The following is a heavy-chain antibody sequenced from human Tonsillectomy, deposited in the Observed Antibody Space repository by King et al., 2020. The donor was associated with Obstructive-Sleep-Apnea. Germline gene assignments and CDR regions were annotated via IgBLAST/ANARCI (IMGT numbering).Heavy chain of an antibody. D-gene: IGHD6-19*01. J-gene: IGHJ4*02. CDR3: AKLAVAASGGDY. CDR1: GFTFSTYA. Sequence: EVQLVESGGGLVQPGGSLRLSCAASGFTFSTYAMNWVRQAPGKGLEWVSAISGSADITYYADSVKGRFTISRDNSKNTLYLQMNSRRAEDTAVYYCAKLAVAASGGDYWGQGTLVTVSS. CDR2: ISGSADIT. V-gene: IGHV3-23*04.